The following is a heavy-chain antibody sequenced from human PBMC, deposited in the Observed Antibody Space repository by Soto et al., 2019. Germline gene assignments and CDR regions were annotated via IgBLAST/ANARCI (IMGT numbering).Heavy chain of an antibody. V-gene: IGHV3-30*04. CDR3: ARDRREYDAFDI. D-gene: IGHD3-10*01. Sequence: GGSLRLSCAASGFTFSSYAMHWVRQAPGKGLEWVAVISYDGSNKYYADSVKGRFTISRDNSKNTLYLQMNSLRAEDTAVYYCARDRREYDAFDIWGQGTMVTVSS. CDR1: GFTFSSYA. CDR2: ISYDGSNK. J-gene: IGHJ3*02.